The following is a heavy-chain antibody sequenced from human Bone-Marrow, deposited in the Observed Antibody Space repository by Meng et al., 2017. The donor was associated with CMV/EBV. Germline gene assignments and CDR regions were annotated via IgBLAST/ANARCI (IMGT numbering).Heavy chain of an antibody. CDR3: ARIVGATTRWYYYYGMDV. D-gene: IGHD1-26*01. CDR2: INHSGST. J-gene: IGHJ6*04. Sequence: SETLSLTCAVYGGSFSGYYWSWIRQPPGKGLEWIGEINHSGSTNYNPSLKSRVTISVDTSKNQFSLKLSSVTAADTAVYYCARIVGATTRWYYYYGMDVWGKGTTVTVSS. CDR1: GGSFSGYY. V-gene: IGHV4-34*01.